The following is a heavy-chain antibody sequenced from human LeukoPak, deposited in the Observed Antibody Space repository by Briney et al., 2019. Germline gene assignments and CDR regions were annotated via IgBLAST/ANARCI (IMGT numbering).Heavy chain of an antibody. V-gene: IGHV1-2*04. CDR2: INPNSGGT. D-gene: IGHD5-24*01. Sequence: ASVKVSCKASGYTFTGYYMHWVRQAPGQGLEWMGWINPNSGGTNYAQKFQGWVTMTRDTSISTAYMELSRLRSDDTAVYYCARVRRDGYKTYYFDYWGQGTLVTVSS. CDR3: ARVRRDGYKTYYFDY. CDR1: GYTFTGYY. J-gene: IGHJ4*02.